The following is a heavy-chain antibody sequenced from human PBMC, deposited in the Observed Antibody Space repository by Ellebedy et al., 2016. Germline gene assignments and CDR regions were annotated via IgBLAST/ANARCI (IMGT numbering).Heavy chain of an antibody. CDR3: ARGRSMAVAGNTY. Sequence: GESLKISCAASGFTFSSYAMHWVRQAPGKGLEWVAVISYDGSNEYYADSVKGRFTISRDNSKNTLYLQMNSLRAEDTAVYYCARGRSMAVAGNTYWGQGTLVTVSS. CDR1: GFTFSSYA. J-gene: IGHJ4*02. CDR2: ISYDGSNE. D-gene: IGHD6-19*01. V-gene: IGHV3-30-3*01.